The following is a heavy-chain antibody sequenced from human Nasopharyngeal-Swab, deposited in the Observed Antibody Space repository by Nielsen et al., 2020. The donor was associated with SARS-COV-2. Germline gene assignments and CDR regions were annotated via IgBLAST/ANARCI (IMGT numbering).Heavy chain of an antibody. CDR2: IKQDGSEK. D-gene: IGHD1-26*01. V-gene: IGHV3-7*01. CDR1: GFTFSSYW. J-gene: IGHJ4*02. Sequence: GESLKISCAASGFTFSSYWMSWVRQAPGKGLEWVANIKQDGSEKYYVDSVKGRFTISRDNAKNSLYLQMNSLRAEDTAVYYCARVFGWELLRYGFDYWGQGTLVTVSS. CDR3: ARVFGWELLRYGFDY.